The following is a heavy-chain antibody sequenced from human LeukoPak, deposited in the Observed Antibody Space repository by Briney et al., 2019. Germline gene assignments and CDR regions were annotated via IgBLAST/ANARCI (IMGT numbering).Heavy chain of an antibody. J-gene: IGHJ4*02. Sequence: ASVKVSCKASGYTFTSYGISWVRQAPGQGLEWMGWISAYNGNTNYAQKLQGRVTMTTDTSTSTAYMELRSLRSDDMAVYYCARDPGIAVARYPFDYWGQGTLVTVSS. D-gene: IGHD6-19*01. CDR3: ARDPGIAVARYPFDY. V-gene: IGHV1-18*03. CDR2: ISAYNGNT. CDR1: GYTFTSYG.